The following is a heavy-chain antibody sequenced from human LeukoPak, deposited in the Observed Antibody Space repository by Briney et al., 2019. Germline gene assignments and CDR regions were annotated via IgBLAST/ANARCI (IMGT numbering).Heavy chain of an antibody. V-gene: IGHV3-23*01. CDR2: LTGGGGGT. CDR1: GFTFSTYA. D-gene: IGHD5-12*01. CDR3: AKTSRGNSGYDSPFDY. J-gene: IGHJ4*02. Sequence: GGSLRLSCAASGFTFSTYAMSGVRQAPGKGLEWVSGLTGGGGGTSYADSVKGRFTISRDNSKHTLYLQRNSLRAEDTAVYYCAKTSRGNSGYDSPFDYWGQGTLVTVSS.